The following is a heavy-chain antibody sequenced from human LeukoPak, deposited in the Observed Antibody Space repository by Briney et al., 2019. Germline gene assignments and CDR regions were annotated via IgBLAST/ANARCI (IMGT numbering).Heavy chain of an antibody. CDR2: INSDGSST. V-gene: IGHV3-74*01. CDR3: ARTVDTAMVR. D-gene: IGHD5-18*01. CDR1: ALTFSSYW. J-gene: IGHJ4*02. Sequence: GGSLRLSCAASALTFSSYWMHWVRQAPGKVLVWVSRINSDGSSTSYADSVKGRFTISRDNAKNTLYLQMNSLRAEDTAVYYCARTVDTAMVRWGQGTLVTVSS.